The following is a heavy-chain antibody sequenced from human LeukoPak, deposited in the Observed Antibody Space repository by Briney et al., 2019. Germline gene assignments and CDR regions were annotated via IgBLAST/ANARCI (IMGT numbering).Heavy chain of an antibody. CDR2: ISGSGGSA. D-gene: IGHD3-22*01. CDR1: GFTFSNFA. J-gene: IGHJ4*02. CDR3: AKDRDYYDGDY. Sequence: GGSLRLSCVVSGFTFSNFAMSWVRQALGKGLEWVSGISGSGGSAYFADSVKGRFTISRDNSKNTRYLQMNSLRVEDSAVYYCAKDRDYYDGDYWGQGTLVTVSS. V-gene: IGHV3-23*01.